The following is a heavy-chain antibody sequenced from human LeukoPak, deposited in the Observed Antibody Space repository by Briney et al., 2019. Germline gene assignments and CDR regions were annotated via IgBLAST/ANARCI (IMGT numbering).Heavy chain of an antibody. CDR1: GGSIRSYY. Sequence: PSETLSLTCTVSGGSIRSYYWSWIRQPPGKGLEWIGYIYYSGSTNYNPSLKSRVTISVDTSKNQFSLKLSSVTAADTAVYYCARGEDESPNYWGQGTLVTVSS. D-gene: IGHD2-15*01. V-gene: IGHV4-59*12. CDR2: IYYSGST. CDR3: ARGEDESPNY. J-gene: IGHJ4*02.